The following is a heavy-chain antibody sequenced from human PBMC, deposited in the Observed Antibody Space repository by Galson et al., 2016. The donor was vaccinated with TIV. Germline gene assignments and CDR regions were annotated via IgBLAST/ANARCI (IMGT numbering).Heavy chain of an antibody. CDR2: FDPKTGET. V-gene: IGHV1-24*01. CDR3: ATDLVYYYDSSGYS. D-gene: IGHD3-22*01. CDR1: GYSVSELS. J-gene: IGHJ4*02. Sequence: SCKASGYSVSELSMHWVRQAAGKGLEWMGGFDPKTGETVYAQKFQGRVTMTEDTYTDTAYMELTSLRSEDTAVYYCATDLVYYYDSSGYSWGQGTLVTVSA.